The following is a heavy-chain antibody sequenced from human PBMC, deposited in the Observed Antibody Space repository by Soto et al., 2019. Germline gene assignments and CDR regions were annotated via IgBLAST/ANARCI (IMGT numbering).Heavy chain of an antibody. D-gene: IGHD6-19*01. J-gene: IGHJ4*02. V-gene: IGHV3-30*18. Sequence: VQLVESGGGVVQPGRSLRLSCAASGFTFSDYAMHWVRQAPGKGLEWVAVVSHDGRNTHYADSVKGRFTISRDSSKNTVSLEMTSPGGEDTAVFYCAKGGRQGLVTSDFNYWGQGALVTVSS. CDR1: GFTFSDYA. CDR2: VSHDGRNT. CDR3: AKGGRQGLVTSDFNY.